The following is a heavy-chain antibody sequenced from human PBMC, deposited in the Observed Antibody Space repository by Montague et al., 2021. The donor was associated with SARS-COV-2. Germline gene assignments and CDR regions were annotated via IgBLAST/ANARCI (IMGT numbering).Heavy chain of an antibody. Sequence: SETLSLTCTVSGGSVSSASYHWTWIRQPPGKGLEYIGYMYYTGRTNYNPSLKSRVTISKDTSKSQFSLELTSVTAADTAVYYCAGGARNSVYYEWGQGTLVTVSS. CDR1: GGSVSSASYH. CDR3: AGGARNSVYYE. J-gene: IGHJ4*02. CDR2: MYYTGRT. V-gene: IGHV4-61*01. D-gene: IGHD3-22*01.